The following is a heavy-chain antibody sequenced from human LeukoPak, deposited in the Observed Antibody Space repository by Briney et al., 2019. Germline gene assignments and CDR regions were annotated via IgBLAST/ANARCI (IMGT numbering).Heavy chain of an antibody. V-gene: IGHV4-34*01. CDR1: GGSFSGYY. D-gene: IGHD5-12*01. J-gene: IGHJ4*02. Sequence: SETLSLTCAVYGGSFSGYYWSWLRQPPGKGLEWIGEINHSGSTNYNPSLKSRVTISVDTSKNQFSLKLSSVTAADTAVYYCARFRDGYNYPFDYWGQGTLVTVSS. CDR3: ARFRDGYNYPFDY. CDR2: INHSGST.